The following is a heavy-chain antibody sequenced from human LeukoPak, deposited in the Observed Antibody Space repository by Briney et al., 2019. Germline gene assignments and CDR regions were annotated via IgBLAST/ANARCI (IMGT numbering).Heavy chain of an antibody. CDR2: ISWDGDST. CDR1: GFTLDDYA. J-gene: IGHJ4*02. CDR3: AKDMAAYYYASGNIDY. Sequence: GGSLRLSCAASGFTLDDYAMHWVRQAPGKGLEWVSLISWDGDSTYYADSVKGRFTISRDNSKNSLYLQMNSLRAEDTALYYCAKDMAAYYYASGNIDYWGQGTLVTVSS. D-gene: IGHD3-10*01. V-gene: IGHV3-43D*03.